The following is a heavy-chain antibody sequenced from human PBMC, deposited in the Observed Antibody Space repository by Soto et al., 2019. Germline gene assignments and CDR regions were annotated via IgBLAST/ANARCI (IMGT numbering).Heavy chain of an antibody. J-gene: IGHJ4*02. D-gene: IGHD4-4*01. Sequence: QLQLQESGPGLVKPSETLSLTCTVSGGSISSSSYYWGWIRQPPGKGLEWIGSIYYSGSTYYNPSLKSRVTISVDTSKNQFSLKLSSVTAADTAVYYSARRALHYYFDYWGQGTLVTVSS. CDR1: GGSISSSSYY. V-gene: IGHV4-39*01. CDR3: ARRALHYYFDY. CDR2: IYYSGST.